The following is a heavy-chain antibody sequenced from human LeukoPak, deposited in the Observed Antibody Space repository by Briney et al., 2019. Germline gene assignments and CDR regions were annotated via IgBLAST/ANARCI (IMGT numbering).Heavy chain of an antibody. CDR2: IYYSGST. D-gene: IGHD2-21*02. J-gene: IGHJ3*02. V-gene: IGHV4-59*01. CDR3: ARDLTADAFDI. Sequence: SETLSLTCTVSGGSISSYYWSWIRQPPGKGLEWIGYIYYSGSTNYNPSLKSRVTISVDTSKNQFSLKLSSVTAADTAVYYCARDLTADAFDIWGQGTMVTVSS. CDR1: GGSISSYY.